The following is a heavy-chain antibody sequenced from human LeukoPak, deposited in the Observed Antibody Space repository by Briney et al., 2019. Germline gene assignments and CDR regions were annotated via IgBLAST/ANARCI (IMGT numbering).Heavy chain of an antibody. CDR3: ARASYYSGSGSDNWFDP. CDR1: GGSISSSSYY. Sequence: KSSETLSLTCTVSGGSISSSSYYWGWIRQPPGKGLEWIGSIYYSGSTYYNPSLKSRVAISVDTSKNQFSLKLSSVTAADTAVSYCARASYYSGSGSDNWFDPWGQGTLVTVSS. J-gene: IGHJ5*02. V-gene: IGHV4-39*01. D-gene: IGHD3-10*01. CDR2: IYYSGST.